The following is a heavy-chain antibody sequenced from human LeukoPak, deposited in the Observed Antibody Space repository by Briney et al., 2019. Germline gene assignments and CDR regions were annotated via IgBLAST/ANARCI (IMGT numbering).Heavy chain of an antibody. CDR1: GGSIGSYY. J-gene: IGHJ4*02. V-gene: IGHV4-4*09. CDR3: ARYFSSSLDYFDY. D-gene: IGHD6-13*01. Sequence: TSETLSLTCTVSGGSIGSYYWSWIRQPPGKGLERIGYIYTSGSTNYNPSLKSRVTISVDTSKNQFSLKLSSVTAADTAVYYCARYFSSSLDYFDYWGQGTLVTVSS. CDR2: IYTSGST.